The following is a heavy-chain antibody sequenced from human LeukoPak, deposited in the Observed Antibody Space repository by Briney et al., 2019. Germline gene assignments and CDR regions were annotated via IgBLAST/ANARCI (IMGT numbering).Heavy chain of an antibody. CDR3: AKGVSAYWYFDL. J-gene: IGHJ2*01. V-gene: IGHV3-23*01. CDR2: ISGGNT. CDR1: GFTFSSYA. D-gene: IGHD2-8*01. Sequence: GGSLGLSCAASGFTFSSYAMSWVRQAPGKGLEWVATISGGNTYYADSVKGQFTISRDNSKKTLYLQMNSLRAEDTAVYYCAKGVSAYWYFDLWGRGTLVTVSS.